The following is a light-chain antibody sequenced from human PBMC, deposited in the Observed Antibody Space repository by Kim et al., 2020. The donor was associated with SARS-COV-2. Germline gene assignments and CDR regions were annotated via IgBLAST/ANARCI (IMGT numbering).Light chain of an antibody. J-gene: IGLJ2*01. CDR3: MVYYAGAVG. Sequence: QTVVTQEPSLTVSPGGTVTLTCASNTGAVTSAYHPNWFQQKPGQAPTSLIYSTDKKHPSTPARFSGSLLGGKAALTLSGVQPEDEDEYYCMVYYAGAVGFGGGTQLTVL. V-gene: IGLV7-43*01. CDR1: TGAVTSAYH. CDR2: STD.